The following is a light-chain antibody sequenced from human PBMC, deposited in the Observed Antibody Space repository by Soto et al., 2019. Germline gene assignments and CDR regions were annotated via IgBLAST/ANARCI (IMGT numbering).Light chain of an antibody. Sequence: DIQMTQSPSTLSASVGDRVIITCRASQSISSWLAWYQQKQGKAPNLLIYKASALKSGVPSRFSGSGSGTEFALPISSLQPDDFATDYFQQYDNDSCTFGQGTKVEIK. J-gene: IGKJ1*01. CDR1: QSISSW. CDR2: KAS. CDR3: QQYDNDSCT. V-gene: IGKV1-5*03.